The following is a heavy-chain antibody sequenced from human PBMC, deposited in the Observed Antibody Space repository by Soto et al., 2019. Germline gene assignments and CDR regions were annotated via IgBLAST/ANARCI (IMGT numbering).Heavy chain of an antibody. V-gene: IGHV4-59*08. CDR3: ARTRLRFLEWSRYYYYMDV. D-gene: IGHD3-3*01. CDR2: IYYSGST. CDR1: GGSISSYY. Sequence: QVQLQESGPGLVKPSETLSLTCTVSGGSISSYYWSWIRQPPGKGLEWIGYIYYSGSTNYNPSLKGRVTISVDTSKNQFSLKLSSVTAADTAVYYCARTRLRFLEWSRYYYYMDVWGKGTTVTVSS. J-gene: IGHJ6*03.